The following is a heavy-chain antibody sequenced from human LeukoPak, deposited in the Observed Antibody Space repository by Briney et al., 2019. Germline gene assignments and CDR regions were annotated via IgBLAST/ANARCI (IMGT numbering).Heavy chain of an antibody. Sequence: VPRQASRGTLIRYAISWVRQAPRQGREGMGGIIPILGKPNYAQKFQGRVTITADKSTGTAYMELSILRSEDTAVYSCASPGEGGTPATGYWFDRWGQGTLVTVSS. J-gene: IGHJ5*02. CDR1: RGTLIRYA. D-gene: IGHD2-15*01. CDR2: IIPILGKP. CDR3: ASPGEGGTPATGYWFDR. V-gene: IGHV1-69*06.